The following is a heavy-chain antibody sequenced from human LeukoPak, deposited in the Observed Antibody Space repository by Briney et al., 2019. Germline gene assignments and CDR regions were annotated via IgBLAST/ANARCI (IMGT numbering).Heavy chain of an antibody. CDR2: IKSKIDGGTT. CDR3: TTSLSSGYYIDY. J-gene: IGHJ4*02. D-gene: IGHD3-22*01. CDR1: GFTFSNAW. Sequence: GGSLRLSCAASGFTFSNAWMSWVRQAPGKGLEWIGRIKSKIDGGTTDYAAPVKGRFTISRDDSKNTLYLQMNSLKTEDTAVYYCTTSLSSGYYIDYWGQGTLVTVSS. V-gene: IGHV3-15*01.